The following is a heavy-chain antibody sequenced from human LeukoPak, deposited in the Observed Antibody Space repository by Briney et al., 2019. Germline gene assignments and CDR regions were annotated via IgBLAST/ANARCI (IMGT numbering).Heavy chain of an antibody. CDR2: IDNSGRTI. V-gene: IGHV3-11*01. CDR3: ARGIMVRGVGDWFDP. D-gene: IGHD3-10*01. CDR1: GFTFSDYY. J-gene: IGHJ5*02. Sequence: GSLRLSCAASGFTFSDYYMTWVRQAPGKGLEWVSYIDNSGRTIFYADSVKGRFTISRDNAKNSLYLQMNSLRAEDTAVYYCARGIMVRGVGDWFDPWGQGTLVTVSS.